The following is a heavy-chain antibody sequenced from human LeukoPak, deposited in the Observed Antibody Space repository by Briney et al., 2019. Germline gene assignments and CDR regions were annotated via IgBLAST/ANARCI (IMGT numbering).Heavy chain of an antibody. V-gene: IGHV3-9*01. Sequence: GGSVRLSCAASGFTFNDYAMHWVRQPPGKGLEWLSIISWNSGYIGYADSVKGRFTVSRDNTEDSVYLQMNSLRPEDTAFYFCAKVRGTYSSGFFFDSWGQGTLVTVSS. CDR2: ISWNSGYI. CDR1: GFTFNDYA. J-gene: IGHJ4*02. D-gene: IGHD6-19*01. CDR3: AKVRGTYSSGFFFDS.